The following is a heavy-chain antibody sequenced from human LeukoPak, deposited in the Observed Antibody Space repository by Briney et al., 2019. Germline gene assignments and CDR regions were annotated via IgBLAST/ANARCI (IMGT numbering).Heavy chain of an antibody. D-gene: IGHD2-21*02. CDR3: ARTTRLPHSTYGY. CDR2: IIPILGIA. J-gene: IGHJ4*02. CDR1: GGTFSSYA. Sequence: SVKVSCKASGGTFSSYAISWVRQAPGQGLEWMGRIIPILGIANYAQKFQGRVTITADKSTSTAYMELSSLRSEDAAVYYCARTTRLPHSTYGYWGQGTLVTVSS. V-gene: IGHV1-69*04.